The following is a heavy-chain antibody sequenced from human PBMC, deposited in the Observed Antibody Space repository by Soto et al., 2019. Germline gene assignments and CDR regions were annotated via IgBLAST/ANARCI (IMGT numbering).Heavy chain of an antibody. CDR3: ARLRRYPSTRGNWFDP. V-gene: IGHV4-34*01. D-gene: IGHD2-2*01. Sequence: SETLSLTCAVYGGSFSGYYWSWIRQPPGKGLEWIGEINYSGSTNCNSSLKSRITVSVDTSKNQFSLKLRSVTAADTAVYYCARLRRYPSTRGNWFDPWGQGTLVTVSS. CDR1: GGSFSGYY. CDR2: INYSGST. J-gene: IGHJ5*02.